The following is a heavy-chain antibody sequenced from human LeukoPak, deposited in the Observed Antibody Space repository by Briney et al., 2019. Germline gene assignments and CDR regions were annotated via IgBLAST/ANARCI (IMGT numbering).Heavy chain of an antibody. V-gene: IGHV3-49*04. CDR1: GFTFGDYG. Sequence: GGSLRLSCTASGFTFGDYGLSWVRQAPGKGLEWVGFIRSEAYGGSPQYAASVKGRFSISREDSKNIAFLQMNSLKTEDTAVYYCTTGLLVGTKGYFDLWGRGTLVTVSS. CDR3: TTGLLVGTKGYFDL. D-gene: IGHD2-15*01. CDR2: IRSEAYGGSP. J-gene: IGHJ2*01.